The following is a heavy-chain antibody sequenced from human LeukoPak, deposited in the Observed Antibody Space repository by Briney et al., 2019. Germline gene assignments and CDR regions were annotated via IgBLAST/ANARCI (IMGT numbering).Heavy chain of an antibody. CDR2: ISDSGGSI. D-gene: IGHD3/OR15-3a*01. CDR1: GLSFSSYW. CDR3: AKRGVVIRVILVGFHKEAYYFES. Sequence: GGSLRLSCVASGLSFSSYWMSWVRQAPGKGLEWVAGISDSGGSIKYADSVKGRFTISRDNPKNTLYLQMNSLRAEDTAVYFCAKRGVVIRVILVGFHKEAYYFESWGQGALVTVSS. V-gene: IGHV3-23*01. J-gene: IGHJ4*02.